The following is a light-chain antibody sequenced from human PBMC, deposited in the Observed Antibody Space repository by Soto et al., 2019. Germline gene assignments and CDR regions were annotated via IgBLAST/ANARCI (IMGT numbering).Light chain of an antibody. J-gene: IGKJ1*01. CDR1: QNIDHW. V-gene: IGKV1-5*01. CDR3: QRYNSYSRT. CDR2: DAS. Sequence: DIQMTQSPSTLSASVGDRVTITCRASQNIDHWLAWYQHKPGKAPKFLIYDASILESGVPSRFSGSGSGTKFTLTISSLQPDDFATYYCQRYNSYSRTFGQGTKV.